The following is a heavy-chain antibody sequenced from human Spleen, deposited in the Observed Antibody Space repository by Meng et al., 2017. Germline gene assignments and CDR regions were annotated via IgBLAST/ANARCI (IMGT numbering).Heavy chain of an antibody. CDR1: GASLTSGIF. V-gene: IGHV4-30-4*01. CDR2: ISYNGAT. Sequence: QAPLQESGPRLVRPSQTLSLNCTVPGASLTSGIFWIWIRQPPGKGLEYIGYISYNGATYYNPSLKSRLTMSVDTAKNQFSLSLNSVTAADTAVYYCARVVGDCVSCYKGWFDPWGQGTLVTVSS. CDR3: ARVVGDCVSCYKGWFDP. D-gene: IGHD2-2*02. J-gene: IGHJ5*02.